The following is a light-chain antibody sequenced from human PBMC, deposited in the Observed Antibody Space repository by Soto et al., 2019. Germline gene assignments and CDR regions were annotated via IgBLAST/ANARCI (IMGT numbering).Light chain of an antibody. CDR1: QSVSSN. Sequence: EIVMTQSPATLSVSPGERATLSCRASQSVSSNLAWYQQKPGQAPRLLIYGASTRATGIPARFSGSGSGTEFTLTISSLQSEDFAVYYCQQYNXWPPWTFGQGTKVDIK. J-gene: IGKJ1*01. CDR3: QQYNXWPPWT. V-gene: IGKV3-15*01. CDR2: GAS.